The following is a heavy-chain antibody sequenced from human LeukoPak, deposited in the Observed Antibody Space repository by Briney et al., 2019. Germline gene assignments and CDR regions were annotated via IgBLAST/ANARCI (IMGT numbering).Heavy chain of an antibody. CDR1: GFTFSTYG. CDR2: LRNDGSNK. J-gene: IGHJ1*01. CDR3: AKANTGGGSNNLGYFHH. D-gene: IGHD3-16*01. V-gene: IGHV3-30*02. Sequence: PGGSLRLSCAASGFTFSTYGMHWVRQAPGKGLEWAAFLRNDGSNKYYADSVRDRFTISRDNSKNTLYLQMNSLRAEDTAVYYCAKANTGGGSNNLGYFHHWGQGTLVTVSS.